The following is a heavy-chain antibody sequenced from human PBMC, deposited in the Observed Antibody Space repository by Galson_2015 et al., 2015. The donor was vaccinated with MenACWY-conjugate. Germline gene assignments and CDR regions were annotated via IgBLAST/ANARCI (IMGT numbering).Heavy chain of an antibody. CDR2: IIPVFHTT. D-gene: IGHD4-17*01. Sequence: SVKDSCKASGDSFNTYSFNWIRQAPGQGPEWLGGIIPVFHTTDYAQRFQGRLTITADESTSTVYMELSSLRSDDTAIYYCARPGGDYEQRTFFDYWGQGTLVTVSS. CDR1: GDSFNTYS. V-gene: IGHV1-69*13. J-gene: IGHJ4*02. CDR3: ARPGGDYEQRTFFDY.